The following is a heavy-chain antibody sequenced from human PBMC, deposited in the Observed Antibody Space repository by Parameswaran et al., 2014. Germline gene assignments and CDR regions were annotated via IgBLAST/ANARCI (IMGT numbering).Heavy chain of an antibody. Sequence: PGKGLVWVSRINSDGSSTSYADSVKGRFTISRDNAKNTLYLQMNSLRAEDTAVYYCVRVSGNYYYYGMDVWGQGTTVTVSS. CDR2: INSDGSST. V-gene: IGHV3-74*01. J-gene: IGHJ6*02. CDR3: VRVSGNYYYYGMDV. D-gene: IGHD1-1*01.